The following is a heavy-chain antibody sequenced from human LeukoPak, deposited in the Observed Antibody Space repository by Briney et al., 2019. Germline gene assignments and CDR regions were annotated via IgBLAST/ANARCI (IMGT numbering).Heavy chain of an antibody. CDR1: GYTFTGYY. V-gene: IGHV1-2*02. D-gene: IGHD3-22*01. CDR2: INPNSGGT. J-gene: IGHJ1*01. Sequence: ASVNVSCKASGYTFTGYYMHWVRHAPGQGLEWMVWINPNSGGTNYAQKFQGRVTMTRDTYISTAYMELSRLRSDDTAVYYCARDTSGTWYYYDSSGYSERWYQHWGQGTLVTVSS. CDR3: ARDTSGTWYYYDSSGYSERWYQH.